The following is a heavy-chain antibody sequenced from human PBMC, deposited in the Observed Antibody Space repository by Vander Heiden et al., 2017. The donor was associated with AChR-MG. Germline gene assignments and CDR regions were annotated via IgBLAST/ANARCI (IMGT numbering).Heavy chain of an antibody. Sequence: QVQLVQSGAEVKKPGASVKVSCKASGYTFTGYYMHWVRQAPGQGLEWMGWINPNSGGTNYAQKLQGRVTMTRDTSISTAYMELSRLRSDDTAVYYCARDLTTVTRLYYMDVWGKGSTVTVSS. D-gene: IGHD4-4*01. CDR1: GYTFTGYY. J-gene: IGHJ6*03. CDR3: ARDLTTVTRLYYMDV. V-gene: IGHV1-2*02. CDR2: INPNSGGT.